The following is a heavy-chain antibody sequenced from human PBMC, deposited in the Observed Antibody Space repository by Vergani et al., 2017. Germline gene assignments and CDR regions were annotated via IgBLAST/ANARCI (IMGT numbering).Heavy chain of an antibody. Sequence: QVQLVQSGAEVKKPGSSVKVSCTASGGTFSNYSISSFNNYTIIWVRQAPGQGLEWMGKIIPILGIANYAQKYQGRVTATADKSTRTAYMELSSLRSEDTAVYYCAARLRYFDWFQYYFDYWGQGTLVTVSS. J-gene: IGHJ4*02. CDR2: IIPILGIA. V-gene: IGHV1-69*09. D-gene: IGHD3-9*01. CDR3: AARLRYFDWFQYYFDY. CDR1: GGTFSNYS.